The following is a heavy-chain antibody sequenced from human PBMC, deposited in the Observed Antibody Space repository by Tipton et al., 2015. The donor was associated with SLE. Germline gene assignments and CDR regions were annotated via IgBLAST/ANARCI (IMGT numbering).Heavy chain of an antibody. Sequence: TLSLTCTVSGGSISSSSYYWGWIRQPPGKGLEWIGCIYYSGSTYYNPSLKSRVTISVDTSKNQFSLKLSSVTAADTAVYYCASLPAAYSSGPLNVWGKGTTVTVSS. CDR1: GGSISSSSYY. D-gene: IGHD6-19*01. CDR2: IYYSGST. CDR3: ASLPAAYSSGPLNV. V-gene: IGHV4-39*07. J-gene: IGHJ6*04.